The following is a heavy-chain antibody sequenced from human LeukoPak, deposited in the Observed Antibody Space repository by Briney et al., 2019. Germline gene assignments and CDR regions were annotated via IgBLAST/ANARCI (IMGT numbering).Heavy chain of an antibody. J-gene: IGHJ3*02. V-gene: IGHV4-59*01. D-gene: IGHD6-19*01. CDR3: AREPPGIAVAGVAFDI. Sequence: LETLSLTCTVSGGSISSYYWSWIRQPPGKGLEWIGYIYYSGSTNYNPSLKSRVTISVDTSKNQFSLKLRSVTAADTAVHYCAREPPGIAVAGVAFDIWGQGTMVTVSS. CDR2: IYYSGST. CDR1: GGSISSYY.